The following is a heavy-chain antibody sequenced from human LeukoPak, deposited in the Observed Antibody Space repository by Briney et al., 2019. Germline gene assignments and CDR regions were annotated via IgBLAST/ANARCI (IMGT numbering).Heavy chain of an antibody. D-gene: IGHD6-13*01. Sequence: GGSLRLSCAASGFTFSSYAMHWVRQAPGKGLEWVAVISYDGSNKYYADSVKGRFTISRDNSKNTLYLQMNSLRAEDTAVYYCARAPPPAAEVPSEITEYYYYMDVWGKGTTVTVSS. CDR1: GFTFSSYA. J-gene: IGHJ6*03. CDR2: ISYDGSNK. CDR3: ARAPPPAAEVPSEITEYYYYMDV. V-gene: IGHV3-30-3*01.